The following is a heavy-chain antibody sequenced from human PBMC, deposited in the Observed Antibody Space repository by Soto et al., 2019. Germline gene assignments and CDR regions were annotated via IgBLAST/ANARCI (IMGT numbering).Heavy chain of an antibody. Sequence: LDNTTVTLALTGDFGGFSLTTPGTCLSCIRHSPGKALEWLALIERDDDDKYYSTSLKTRLTISKDTRKNQVVLTMANMEPADTATYYCARSIRGPRRFNGMDVWGQGNTV. CDR2: IERDDDDK. CDR1: GFSLTTPGTC. D-gene: IGHD1-20*01. CDR3: ARSIRGPRRFNGMDV. V-gene: IGHV2-70*13. J-gene: IGHJ6*02.